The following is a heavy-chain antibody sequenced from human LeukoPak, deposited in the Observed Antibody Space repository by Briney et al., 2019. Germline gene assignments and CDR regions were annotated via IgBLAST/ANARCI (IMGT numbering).Heavy chain of an antibody. Sequence: GGSLRLSCAASGFTFSSYSMNWVRQAPGKGLEWVSSISSSSSYIYYADSVKGQFTISRDNAKNSLYLQMNSLRAEDTAVYYCARARTSWYYFDYWGQGTLVTVSS. D-gene: IGHD6-13*01. V-gene: IGHV3-21*01. J-gene: IGHJ4*02. CDR1: GFTFSSYS. CDR2: ISSSSSYI. CDR3: ARARTSWYYFDY.